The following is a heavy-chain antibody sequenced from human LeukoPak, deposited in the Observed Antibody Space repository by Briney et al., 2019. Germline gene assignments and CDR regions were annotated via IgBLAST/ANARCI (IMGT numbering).Heavy chain of an antibody. D-gene: IGHD1-1*01. Sequence: SSETLSLTCTVSGGSISSSPYYWAWIRQPPGRGLEWIGSIYYRGNTYHNPSLKSRVTISVDTSKNQFSLSVISVTAADTAVYFWARPTTGPATQGYDSWGQGILVTVAS. CDR2: IYYRGNT. CDR1: GGSISSSPYY. J-gene: IGHJ4*02. V-gene: IGHV4-39*01. CDR3: ARPTTGPATQGYDS.